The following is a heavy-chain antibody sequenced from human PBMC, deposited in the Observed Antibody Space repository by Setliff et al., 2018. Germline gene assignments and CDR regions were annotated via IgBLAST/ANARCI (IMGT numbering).Heavy chain of an antibody. CDR1: GYSFTSYW. D-gene: IGHD3-10*01. CDR2: IYPGDSDT. Sequence: HGESLKISCKGSGYSFTSYWIGWVRQMPGKGLEWMGIIYPGDSDTRYSPSFQGQVTISADKSISTAYLQWSSLKASDTAMYYCARSLYYYGSGSYYNEGGDAFDIWGQGTMVTVSS. V-gene: IGHV5-51*01. CDR3: ARSLYYYGSGSYYNEGGDAFDI. J-gene: IGHJ3*02.